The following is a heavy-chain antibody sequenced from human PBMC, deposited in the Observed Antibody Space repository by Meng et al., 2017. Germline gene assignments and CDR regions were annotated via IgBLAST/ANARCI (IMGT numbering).Heavy chain of an antibody. CDR3: VLDTAIGGTDY. V-gene: IGHV3-53*01. J-gene: IGHJ4*02. D-gene: IGHD5-18*01. CDR1: GFTFDDYA. CDR2: IYSGGST. Sequence: GSLKISCAASGFTFDDYAMHWVRQAPGKGLERVSVIYSGGSTYYADSVKGRFTISRDNSKNTLYLQMNSLRAEDTAVYYCVLDTAIGGTDYWGQGTLVTVSS.